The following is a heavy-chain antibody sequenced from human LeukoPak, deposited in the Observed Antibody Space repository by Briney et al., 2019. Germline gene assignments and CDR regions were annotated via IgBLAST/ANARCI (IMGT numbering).Heavy chain of an antibody. J-gene: IGHJ4*02. D-gene: IGHD6-13*01. V-gene: IGHV3-21*01. CDR2: ISSSSSYI. CDR3: AHASGIAAAN. Sequence: PGGFLRLSCAASGFTFSSYSMNWVRQAPGKGLEWVSSISSSSSYIYYADSVKGRFTISRDNAKNSLYLQMNSLRAEDTAVYYCAHASGIAAANWGQGTLATVSS. CDR1: GFTFSSYS.